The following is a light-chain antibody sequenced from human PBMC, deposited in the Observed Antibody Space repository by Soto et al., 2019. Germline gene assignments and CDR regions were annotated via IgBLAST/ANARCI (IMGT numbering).Light chain of an antibody. CDR1: QNLLHSDGYNH. CDR3: MQALQTRT. J-gene: IGKJ1*01. V-gene: IGKV2-28*01. Sequence: DIVMTQSPLSLAVTPGEPASISCRSSQNLLHSDGYNHLDWYLHKPGQSPQLLIYLGSHRASGVPDRFSGSGSGTDFVLRIRRLEAEDVGVYYCMQALQTRTFGPGTRVEIK. CDR2: LGS.